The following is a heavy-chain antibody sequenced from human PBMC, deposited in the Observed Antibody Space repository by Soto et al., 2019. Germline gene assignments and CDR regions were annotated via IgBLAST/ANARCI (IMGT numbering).Heavy chain of an antibody. CDR1: GYSFTRYW. J-gene: IGHJ6*02. V-gene: IGHV5-10-1*01. CDR3: ARQITIIGKNGMDV. Sequence: GAALKISCEGSGYSFTRYWISWERQMPGKGLEWMGRIDPSDSYTNYSPSFQGHVTISADKSISTAYLQWSSLKASDTAMYYCARQITIIGKNGMDVWGQGTTVTVSS. CDR2: IDPSDSYT. D-gene: IGHD3-3*01.